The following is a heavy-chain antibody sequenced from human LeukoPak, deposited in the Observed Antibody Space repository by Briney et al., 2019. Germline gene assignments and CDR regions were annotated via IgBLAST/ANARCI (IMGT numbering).Heavy chain of an antibody. V-gene: IGHV4-34*01. CDR3: ARGRGLGVVPAYYYYGMDV. J-gene: IGHJ6*02. CDR2: INHSGST. Sequence: ASETLSLTCAVYGGSFSGYCWSWIRQPPGKGLEWIGEINHSGSTNYNPSLKSRVTISVDTSKNQFSLKLSSVTAADTAVYYCARGRGLGVVPAYYYYGMDVWGQGTTVTVSS. CDR1: GGSFSGYC. D-gene: IGHD2-2*01.